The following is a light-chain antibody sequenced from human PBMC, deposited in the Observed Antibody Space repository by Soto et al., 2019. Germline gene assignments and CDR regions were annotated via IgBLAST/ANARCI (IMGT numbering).Light chain of an antibody. V-gene: IGLV1-44*01. CDR1: RSNIGTNT. CDR3: AAWDDSRDAYV. Sequence: QSVLTQPPSASGTPGQRVSISCSGSRSNIGTNTVNWYQQFPGTAPKLLIFSSYLRLSGVPDRFSASRSGASASLAISGLQSEDEADDYCAAWDDSRDAYVFGSGTKLTVL. CDR2: SSY. J-gene: IGLJ1*01.